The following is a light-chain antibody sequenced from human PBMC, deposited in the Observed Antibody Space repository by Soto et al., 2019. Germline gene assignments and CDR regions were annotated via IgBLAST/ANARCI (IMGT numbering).Light chain of an antibody. CDR1: QSVSSN. J-gene: IGKJ1*01. CDR3: QQYNYWPT. Sequence: EIVMTQSPATLSVSPGERVTLSCRASQSVSSNLAWYQQKPGQAPRLLISGASTRATGIPARFSGSGSGTEFTLTISSLQSEDFAVYYCQQYNYWPTFGQGTKVEIK. CDR2: GAS. V-gene: IGKV3-15*01.